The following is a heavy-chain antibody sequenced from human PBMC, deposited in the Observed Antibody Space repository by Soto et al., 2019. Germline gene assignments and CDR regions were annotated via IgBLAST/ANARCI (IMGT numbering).Heavy chain of an antibody. CDR3: ARRPTDGSGAIDYYYYGMDV. V-gene: IGHV1-69*13. Sequence: ASVKVSCKASGGTFSSYAIIWVRQAPGQGLEWMGGIIPIFGTANYAQKFQGRVTITADESTSTAYMELSSLRSEDTAVYYCARRPTDGSGAIDYYYYGMDVWGQGTTVTVSS. J-gene: IGHJ6*02. CDR1: GGTFSSYA. CDR2: IIPIFGTA. D-gene: IGHD3-10*01.